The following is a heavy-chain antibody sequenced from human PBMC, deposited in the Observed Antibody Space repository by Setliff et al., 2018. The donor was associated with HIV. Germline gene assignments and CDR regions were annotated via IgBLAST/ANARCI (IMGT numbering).Heavy chain of an antibody. CDR1: GGSLSGHY. J-gene: IGHJ4*02. Sequence: SETLSLTCDVFGGSLSGHYWSWFRQPPGKGLEWIGEINHRGSSNYNPSLKSRVSIAADTSTNQFSLNLTSVTAADTAVYYCARDRRYTLARGANKDAFDHWGQGFLVTVSS. CDR2: INHRGSS. CDR3: ARDRRYTLARGANKDAFDH. D-gene: IGHD3-10*01. V-gene: IGHV4-34*01.